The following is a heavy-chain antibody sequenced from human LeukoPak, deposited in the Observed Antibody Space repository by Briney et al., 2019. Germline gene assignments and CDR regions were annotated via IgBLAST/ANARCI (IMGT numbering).Heavy chain of an antibody. CDR2: ISNSGSST. Sequence: GGSLRLSCAASGFTLSSYAMVWVRQAPGKGLEWVSVISNSGSSTDYADSAKGRFTISRDNSQNTLYLQMNNLRAEDTAVYYCAKDPPRSRAIVDAFDIWGQGTLVTVSS. D-gene: IGHD3-22*01. CDR1: GFTLSSYA. V-gene: IGHV3-23*01. J-gene: IGHJ3*02. CDR3: AKDPPRSRAIVDAFDI.